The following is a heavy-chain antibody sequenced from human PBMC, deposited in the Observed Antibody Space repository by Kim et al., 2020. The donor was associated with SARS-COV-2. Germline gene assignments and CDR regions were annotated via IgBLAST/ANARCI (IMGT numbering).Heavy chain of an antibody. D-gene: IGHD6-13*01. CDR2: IYYSGST. J-gene: IGHJ5*02. CDR3: ARDSGIAAAYIWFDP. Sequence: SETLSLTCTVSGGSISSYYWSWIRQPPGKGLEWIGYIYYSGSTNYNPSLKSRVTISVDTSKNQFSLKLSSVTAADTAVYYCARDSGIAAAYIWFDPWGQGTLVTVSS. CDR1: GGSISSYY. V-gene: IGHV4-59*13.